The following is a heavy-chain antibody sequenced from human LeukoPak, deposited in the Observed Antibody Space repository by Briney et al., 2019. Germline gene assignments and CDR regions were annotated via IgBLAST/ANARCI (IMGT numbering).Heavy chain of an antibody. CDR3: ARAGVGATTLWFDY. J-gene: IGHJ4*02. CDR1: GFTFSSYG. CDR2: ISYDGSNK. Sequence: GGSLRLSCAASGFTFSSYGMHWVRQAPGKGLEWVAVISYDGSNKYYADSVKGRFTISRDNSKNTLYLQMNSLRAEDTAVYYCARAGVGATTLWFDYWGQGTLVTVSS. D-gene: IGHD1-26*01. V-gene: IGHV3-30*03.